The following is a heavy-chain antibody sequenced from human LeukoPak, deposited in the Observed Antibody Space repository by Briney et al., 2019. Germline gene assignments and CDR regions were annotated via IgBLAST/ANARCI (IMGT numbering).Heavy chain of an antibody. Sequence: GGSLRLSCAASGFTFSSYAMSWDRQAPGKGLEWVSAISGSGGSTYYADSVKGRFTISRDNSKNTLYLQMNSLRAEDTAVYYCAKGGSYYDSETYHWGQGTLVTVSS. D-gene: IGHD3-22*01. CDR1: GFTFSSYA. J-gene: IGHJ5*02. CDR2: ISGSGGST. CDR3: AKGGSYYDSETYH. V-gene: IGHV3-23*01.